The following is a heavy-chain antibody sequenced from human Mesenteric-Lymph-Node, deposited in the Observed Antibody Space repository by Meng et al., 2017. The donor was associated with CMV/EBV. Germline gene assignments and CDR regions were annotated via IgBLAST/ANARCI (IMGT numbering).Heavy chain of an antibody. Sequence: GGSLRLSCAASGFTFSSYSMNWVRQAPGKGLEWVSSISSSSSYIYYADSVKGRFTISRDNAKNSLYLQMNSLGAEDTAVYYCASERQVVPAASENDYWGQGTLVTVSS. CDR1: GFTFSSYS. V-gene: IGHV3-21*01. CDR3: ASERQVVPAASENDY. J-gene: IGHJ4*02. D-gene: IGHD2-2*01. CDR2: ISSSSSYI.